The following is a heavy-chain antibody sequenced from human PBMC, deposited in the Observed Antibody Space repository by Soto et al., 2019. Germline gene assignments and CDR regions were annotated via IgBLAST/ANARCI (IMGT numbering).Heavy chain of an antibody. D-gene: IGHD2-2*01. CDR1: GYTFTSYG. CDR2: ISAYNGNT. CDR3: ARDQVVPAQLFYYYGMDV. J-gene: IGHJ6*01. V-gene: IGHV1-18*04. Sequence: ASGNVSCKASGYTFTSYGISWVRQAPVQGLEKMGWISAYNGNTHYAQKHQGIVTMTTDTSTSTAYMEMRSLRSDDTAVYYCARDQVVPAQLFYYYGMDVRGQGTKVT.